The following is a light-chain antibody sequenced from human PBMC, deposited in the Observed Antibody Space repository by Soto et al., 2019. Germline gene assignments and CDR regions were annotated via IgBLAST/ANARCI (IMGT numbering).Light chain of an antibody. J-gene: IGKJ3*01. Sequence: DIQMTQSPSPLSASVGDRVYITCRTSQSISSYLNWYQAKPGKAPKLLIYEASTLESGVPSRFSGSGSGTDFTLTISSLQPEDSATYYCQQSYGSLPFTFGPGTRVDI. V-gene: IGKV1-39*01. CDR1: QSISSY. CDR2: EAS. CDR3: QQSYGSLPFT.